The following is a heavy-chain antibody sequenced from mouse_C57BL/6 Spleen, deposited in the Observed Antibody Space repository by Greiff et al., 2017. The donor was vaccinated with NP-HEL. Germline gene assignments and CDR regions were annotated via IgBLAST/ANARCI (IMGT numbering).Heavy chain of an antibody. CDR1: GFSFNTYA. V-gene: IGHV10-1*01. CDR3: VRHEATPVYESFDV. D-gene: IGHD3-2*02. CDR2: IRSKSNNYAT. J-gene: IGHJ1*03. Sequence: EVQLVESGGGLVQPKGSLKLSCAASGFSFNTYAMNWVRQAPGKGLEWVARIRSKSNNYATYYADSVKDRFTISRDDSESMLYLQMNNLKTEDTAMYYCVRHEATPVYESFDVWGTGTTVTVSS.